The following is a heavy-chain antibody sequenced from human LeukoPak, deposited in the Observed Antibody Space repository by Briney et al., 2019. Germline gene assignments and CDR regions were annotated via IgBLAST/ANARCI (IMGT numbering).Heavy chain of an antibody. CDR2: IIPILGIA. CDR1: GGTFSSYA. Sequence: SVKVSCKASGGTFSSYAISWVRQAPGQGLEWMGRIIPILGIANYAQKFQGRVTITADKSTSTAYMELSSLRSEDTAVYYCARGSVVGATSKDYWGQGTLVTVSS. D-gene: IGHD1-26*01. J-gene: IGHJ4*02. CDR3: ARGSVVGATSKDY. V-gene: IGHV1-69*04.